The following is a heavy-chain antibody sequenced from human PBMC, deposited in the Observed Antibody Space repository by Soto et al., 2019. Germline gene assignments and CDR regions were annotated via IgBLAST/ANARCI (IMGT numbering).Heavy chain of an antibody. V-gene: IGHV1-18*04. D-gene: IGHD3-22*01. CDR1: GYTFTSYG. Sequence: VASVKVSCKASGYTFTSYGISWVRQAPGQGLEWMGWISAYNGNTNYAQKLQGRVTMTTDTSTSTAYMELRSLRSDDTAVYYCARVLMVRGLTRSGYYDSSGFLPHAFDIWGQGTMVTVSS. CDR2: ISAYNGNT. J-gene: IGHJ3*02. CDR3: ARVLMVRGLTRSGYYDSSGFLPHAFDI.